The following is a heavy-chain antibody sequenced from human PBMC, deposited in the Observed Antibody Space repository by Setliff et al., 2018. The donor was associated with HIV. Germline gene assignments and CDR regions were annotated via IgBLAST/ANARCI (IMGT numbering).Heavy chain of an antibody. Sequence: GGSLRLSCAASGFSLRSYSMNWVRQAPGKGLEWVSYISSSGSTIYYADSVKGRFTISRDNAKNSLYLQMNSLRAEDTAVYYCAKSRDYQLLHYYGVDVWGQGTTVTVSS. CDR2: ISSSGSTI. J-gene: IGHJ6*02. CDR1: GFSLRSYS. CDR3: AKSRDYQLLHYYGVDV. V-gene: IGHV3-48*04. D-gene: IGHD2-2*01.